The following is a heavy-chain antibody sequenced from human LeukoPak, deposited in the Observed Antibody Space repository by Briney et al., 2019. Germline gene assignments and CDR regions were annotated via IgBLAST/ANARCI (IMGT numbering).Heavy chain of an antibody. Sequence: PGGSRRLSCAASGFTFSSYEMNWVRQAPGKGLEWVSYISSGSTIYDADSVKGRFTISRDNAKNSLYLQMNSLRAEDTAVYYCARESIAVAGAPFDYWGQGTLVTVSS. CDR3: ARESIAVAGAPFDY. J-gene: IGHJ4*02. D-gene: IGHD6-19*01. V-gene: IGHV3-48*03. CDR2: ISSGSTI. CDR1: GFTFSSYE.